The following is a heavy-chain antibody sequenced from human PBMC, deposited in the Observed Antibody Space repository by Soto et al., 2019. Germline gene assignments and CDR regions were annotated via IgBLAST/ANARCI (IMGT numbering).Heavy chain of an antibody. V-gene: IGHV1-69*06. J-gene: IGHJ5*02. CDR3: ARDSSGSSWFDP. CDR1: GGTFSSYA. CDR2: IIPIFGTA. D-gene: IGHD3-22*01. Sequence: GASVKVSCKASGGTFSSYAISWVRQAPGQGLEWMGGIIPIFGTANYAQKFQGRVTITADKSTSTAYMELSSLRSEDTAVYYCARDSSGSSWFDPWGQGTLVTVSS.